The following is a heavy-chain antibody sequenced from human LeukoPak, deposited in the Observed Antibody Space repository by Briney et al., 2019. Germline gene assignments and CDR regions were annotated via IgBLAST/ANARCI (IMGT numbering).Heavy chain of an antibody. CDR1: GYTFTNYG. D-gene: IGHD6-19*01. CDR3: ARDSDWDTNGWFSFFDY. Sequence: ASVKVSCKASGYTFTNYGISWVRQAPGQGLEWMGWISGYNGDTNYAQKLQGRVTMTTDTSTSTAYMELRSLRSDDTAVYYCARDSDWDTNGWFSFFDYWGQGTLVTVSS. J-gene: IGHJ4*02. V-gene: IGHV1-18*01. CDR2: ISGYNGDT.